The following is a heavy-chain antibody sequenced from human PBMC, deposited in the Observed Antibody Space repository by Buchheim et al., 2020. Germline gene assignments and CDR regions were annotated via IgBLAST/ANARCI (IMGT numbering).Heavy chain of an antibody. Sequence: QVQLVESGGGVVQPGRSLRLSCAASEFTFSSYGMHWVRQAPGKGLEWVAVISYDGSNKYYADSVKGRFTISRDNSKNTLYLQMNSLRAEDTAVYYCAKDLRYCSGGSSYPDLFHHSGQRTL. CDR3: AKDLRYCSGGSSYPDLFHH. D-gene: IGHD2-15*01. CDR2: ISYDGSNK. V-gene: IGHV3-30*18. J-gene: IGHJ4*02. CDR1: EFTFSSYG.